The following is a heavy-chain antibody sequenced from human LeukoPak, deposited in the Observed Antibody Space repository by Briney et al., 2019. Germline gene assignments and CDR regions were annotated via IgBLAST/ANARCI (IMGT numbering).Heavy chain of an antibody. CDR2: INTDGSST. CDR1: GFTFSTYW. Sequence: GGSLRLSCAASGFTFSTYWMHWVRQAPGKGLVWVSRINTDGSSTTYADSVKGRFTLSRDNARNTLFLQMNSLRAEDTAVYYCARDPKNNYFDYWGQGTLVTVSS. J-gene: IGHJ4*02. CDR3: ARDPKNNYFDY. V-gene: IGHV3-74*01.